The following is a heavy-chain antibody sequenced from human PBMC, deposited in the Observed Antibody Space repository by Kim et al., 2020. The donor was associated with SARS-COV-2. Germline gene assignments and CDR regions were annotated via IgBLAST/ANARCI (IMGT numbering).Heavy chain of an antibody. CDR2: INWSGRNT. J-gene: IGHJ4*02. V-gene: IGHV3-20*04. CDR3: VRASAVKGRFAD. Sequence: GGSLRLSCEASGFTFDEYGMSWVRQIPGKGLEWVSGINWSGRNTVYSDSVKGRFVISRDNAKSSLYLQMNSLTVEDTAFYYCVRASAVKGRFADWGQGT. D-gene: IGHD3-22*01. CDR1: GFTFDEYG.